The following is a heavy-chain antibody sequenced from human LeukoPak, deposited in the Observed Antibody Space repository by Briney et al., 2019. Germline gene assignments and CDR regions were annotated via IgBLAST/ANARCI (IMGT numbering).Heavy chain of an antibody. Sequence: PSETLSLTCAVYGGSFSGYYWSWIRQPPGKGLEWIGEINHSGSTNYNPSLKSRVTISVDTSKNQFSLKLSSVTAADTAVYYCARKGSSDWYAWFFDLWGRGTRVTVSS. CDR2: INHSGST. CDR3: ARKGSSDWYAWFFDL. V-gene: IGHV4-34*01. J-gene: IGHJ2*01. CDR1: GGSFSGYY. D-gene: IGHD6-19*01.